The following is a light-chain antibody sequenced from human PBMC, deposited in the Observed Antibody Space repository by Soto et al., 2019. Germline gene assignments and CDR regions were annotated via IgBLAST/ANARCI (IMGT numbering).Light chain of an antibody. V-gene: IGKV4-1*01. CDR1: QSVFYSSNNKNY. J-gene: IGKJ1*01. CDR2: WAS. Sequence: DIVLTQSPDSLAVSLGERATINCKSSQSVFYSSNNKNYLAWYQQKPGQPPKLLIYWASTRESGVPDRFSGSGSGTDVTLTISSLQAEDVAVYYCQQYYRPWTFGQGTKVEIK. CDR3: QQYYRPWT.